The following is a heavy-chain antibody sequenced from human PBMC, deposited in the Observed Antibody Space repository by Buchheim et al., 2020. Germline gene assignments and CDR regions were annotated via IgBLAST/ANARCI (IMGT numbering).Heavy chain of an antibody. CDR3: ARETTGGGWFDP. Sequence: QLQLQESGSGLVKPSQTLSLTCVVSGASITSGDYSWNWIRQPPGKGREWIAYIYYNGSTLYNPSLRSRVTTSIDGSKTQFSLKLSSVTTADTAVYYCARETTGGGWFDPWGQGTL. D-gene: IGHD1-1*01. J-gene: IGHJ5*02. V-gene: IGHV4-30-2*01. CDR1: GASITSGDYS. CDR2: IYYNGST.